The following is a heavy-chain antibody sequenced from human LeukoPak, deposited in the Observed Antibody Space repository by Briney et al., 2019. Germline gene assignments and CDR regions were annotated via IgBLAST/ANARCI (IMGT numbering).Heavy chain of an antibody. D-gene: IGHD6-13*01. Sequence: PSETLSLTCAVYGGSFSGYYWSWIRQPPGKGLEWIGEINHSGSTNYNPSLKSRVTISVDTSKNQFSLKLSSVTAADTAVYYCARDETAQLDRYGMDVWGQGTTVTVSS. V-gene: IGHV4-34*01. J-gene: IGHJ6*02. CDR1: GGSFSGYY. CDR2: INHSGST. CDR3: ARDETAQLDRYGMDV.